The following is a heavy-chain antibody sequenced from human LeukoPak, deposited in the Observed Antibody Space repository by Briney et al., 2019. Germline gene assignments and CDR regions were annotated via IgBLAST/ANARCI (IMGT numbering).Heavy chain of an antibody. D-gene: IGHD6-6*01. J-gene: IGHJ4*02. CDR2: ISSNGGST. V-gene: IGHV3-64D*09. CDR3: VKGLGIMAARFDY. Sequence: GGSLRLSCSASGFTYSNYFMHWVRQTPGKGLEYVSVISSNGGSTFYADSVKGRFTISRDNSKNTLYLQMSSLRAEDTAVYYSVKGLGIMAARFDYWGQGTLVTVSS. CDR1: GFTYSNYF.